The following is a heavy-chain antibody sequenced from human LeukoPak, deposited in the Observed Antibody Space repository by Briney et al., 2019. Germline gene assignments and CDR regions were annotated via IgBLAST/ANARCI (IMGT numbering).Heavy chain of an antibody. J-gene: IGHJ4*02. CDR2: IKPAKTDGATA. D-gene: IGHD5-18*01. CDR3: AREGSLYGYHAFDS. CDR1: GFTFSYAW. Sequence: GGSLRLSCAASGFTFSYAWMTWVRQAPGKGLEWVGRIKPAKTDGATADYGAPVKGRFTIARDDSTDRLFLQMNSLETEDTAVYFCAREGSLYGYHAFDSWGQGTLVTVST. V-gene: IGHV3-15*01.